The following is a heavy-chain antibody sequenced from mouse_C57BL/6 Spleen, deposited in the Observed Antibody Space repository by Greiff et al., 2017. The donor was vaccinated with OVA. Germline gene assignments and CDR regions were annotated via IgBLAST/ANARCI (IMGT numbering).Heavy chain of an antibody. CDR2: IYSRSGNT. CDR1: GYTFTSYG. D-gene: IGHD1-1*01. CDR3: ATYYYGSSPCY. V-gene: IGHV1-81*01. Sequence: VQLQQSGAELARPGASVKLSCKASGYTFTSYGISWVKQRTGQGLEWIGEIYSRSGNTYYNEKFKGKATLTADKSSSTAYMELRSLTSEDSAVYFCATYYYGSSPCYWGQGTTLTVSS. J-gene: IGHJ2*01.